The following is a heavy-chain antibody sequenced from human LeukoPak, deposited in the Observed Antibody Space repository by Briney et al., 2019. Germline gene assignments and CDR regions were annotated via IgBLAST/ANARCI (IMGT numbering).Heavy chain of an antibody. J-gene: IGHJ3*02. CDR1: GGSVSSGSYY. D-gene: IGHD1-20*01. CDR2: IYYSGST. V-gene: IGHV4-61*01. CDR3: ARDYSWNDGRAFDI. Sequence: SETLSLTCTVSGGSVSSGSYYWSWIRHPPGKGLEWIGYIYYSGSTNYNPSLKSRVTISVDTSKNQFSLKLSSVTAADTAVYYCARDYSWNDGRAFDIWGQGTMVTVSS.